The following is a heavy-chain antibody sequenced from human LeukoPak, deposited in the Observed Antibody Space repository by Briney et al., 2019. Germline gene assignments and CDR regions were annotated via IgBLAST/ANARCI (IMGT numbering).Heavy chain of an antibody. CDR1: GGSISSSNW. J-gene: IGHJ4*02. CDR3: ARTTATTLTYFDY. V-gene: IGHV4-4*02. Sequence: SETLSLTCAVSGGSISSSNWWSWVRQPPGKGLEWIGEIYHRGNTNYNPPLKSRVTISVDKSKNQFSLKLTSVTAADTAVYYCARTTATTLTYFDYRGQGTLVTVSS. CDR2: IYHRGNT. D-gene: IGHD4-17*01.